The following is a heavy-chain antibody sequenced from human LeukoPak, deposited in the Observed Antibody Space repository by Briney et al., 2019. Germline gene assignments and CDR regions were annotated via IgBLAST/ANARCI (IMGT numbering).Heavy chain of an antibody. CDR3: APRHSDYEYVWGNYWA. D-gene: IGHD3-16*01. CDR2: ISCSGGTT. V-gene: IGHV3-23*01. Sequence: GGSLTLSCAASGFTFSKYAMTWVRQAPGKGLEWVSSISCSGGTTYYAYSQKRRFTLSRDNSNNMLYLQPNSLRVEDTGVSYCAPRHSDYEYVWGNYWAWGEGTLVTV. J-gene: IGHJ5*02. CDR1: GFTFSKYA.